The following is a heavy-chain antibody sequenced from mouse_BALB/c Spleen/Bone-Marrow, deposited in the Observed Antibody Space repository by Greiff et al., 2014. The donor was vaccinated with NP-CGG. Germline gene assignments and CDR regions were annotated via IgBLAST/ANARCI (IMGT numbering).Heavy chain of an antibody. Sequence: QVQLQQPGPGLVQPSQSLSITCTVSGFSLTSYGVHWVRQSPGKGLEWLGVICSGGSTDYNAAFISRLSISKDNSKSQVFFKMNSLQANDTAIYYCARNLLLRRAMDYWGQGTSVTVSS. CDR3: ARNLLLRRAMDY. CDR1: GFSLTSYG. CDR2: ICSGGST. V-gene: IGHV2-2*02. D-gene: IGHD1-1*01. J-gene: IGHJ4*01.